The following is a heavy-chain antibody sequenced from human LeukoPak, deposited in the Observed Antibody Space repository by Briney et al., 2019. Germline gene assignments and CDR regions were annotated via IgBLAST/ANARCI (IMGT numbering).Heavy chain of an antibody. V-gene: IGHV3-15*01. CDR2: IKSKTDGGTT. CDR3: NTDVYSGIVASAY. D-gene: IGHD1-26*01. J-gene: IGHJ4*02. Sequence: GGTLRLSCAASGLTFRNAWMSWVRQAPGKGLESFGRIKSKTDGGTTDYAAPVKGRFTISREDSKNTLYLQMNSLKSEDTGVYYCNTDVYSGIVASAYWGQGTLVTVSS. CDR1: GLTFRNAW.